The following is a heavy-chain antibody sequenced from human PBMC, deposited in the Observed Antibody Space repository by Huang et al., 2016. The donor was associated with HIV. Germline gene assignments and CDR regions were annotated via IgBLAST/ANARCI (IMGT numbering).Heavy chain of an antibody. Sequence: QVQLQESGPGLVKPSQTLSLTCTVSGDSIRSGGYYWTWIRQSPAKGLEWIGYIYYSGSSDYNPSLKSRVSISIDAFKNRVSLKSKSVTVADTAVYYCARAPATHSVFFYWGQGTLVTVSA. V-gene: IGHV4-30-4*08. CDR2: IYYSGSS. D-gene: IGHD3-3*01. CDR1: GDSIRSGGYY. CDR3: ARAPATHSVFFY. J-gene: IGHJ4*02.